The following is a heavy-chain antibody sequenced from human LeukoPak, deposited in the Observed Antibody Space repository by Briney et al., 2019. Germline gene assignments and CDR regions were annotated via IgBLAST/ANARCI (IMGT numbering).Heavy chain of an antibody. V-gene: IGHV4-59*01. CDR1: GGSISGYH. D-gene: IGHD1-26*01. J-gene: IGHJ3*02. CDR2: RYHSGST. Sequence: SETLSLTCTASGGSISGYHWSWIRQPPGKGLEWIGYRYHSGSTNYNPSLKSRVAISVDSSKNQFALKLNSATAADTAVYYCARAGGRYGADAFDIWGQGTVVTVSS. CDR3: ARAGGRYGADAFDI.